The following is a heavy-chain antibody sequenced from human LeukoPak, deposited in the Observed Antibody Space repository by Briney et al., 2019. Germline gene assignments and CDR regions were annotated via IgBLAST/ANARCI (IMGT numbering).Heavy chain of an antibody. Sequence: GGSLRLSCSASGFTFSSYAMHWVRQAPGKGLEYVSAISSNGGSTYYADSVKGRFTISRDNSKNTLYLQMSSLRAEDTVVYYCSRDRRTWFDPWGQGTLVTVSS. D-gene: IGHD5-24*01. V-gene: IGHV3-64D*06. CDR2: ISSNGGST. CDR1: GFTFSSYA. CDR3: SRDRRTWFDP. J-gene: IGHJ5*02.